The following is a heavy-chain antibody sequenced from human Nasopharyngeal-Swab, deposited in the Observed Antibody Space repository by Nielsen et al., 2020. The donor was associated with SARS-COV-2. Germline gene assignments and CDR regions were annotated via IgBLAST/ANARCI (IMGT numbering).Heavy chain of an antibody. CDR3: ATDGSGYPT. CDR2: IDQDGSED. CDR1: GFSFSRYW. Sequence: GESLKISCAASGFSFSRYWMSWVRQAPGKGLEWVANIDQDGSEDYYVDSVEDRFTISRDNAKNSLYLQMNSLTAEDTAVYYCATDGSGYPTWGQGTLVTVSS. V-gene: IGHV3-7*01. D-gene: IGHD3-3*01. J-gene: IGHJ5*02.